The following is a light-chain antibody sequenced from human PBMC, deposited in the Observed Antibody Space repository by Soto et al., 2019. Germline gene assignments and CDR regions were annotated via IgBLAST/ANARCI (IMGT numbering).Light chain of an antibody. CDR1: QSVRSY. V-gene: IGKV3-11*01. CDR2: DAS. Sequence: EIVLTQSPATLSLSPGERATLSCRASQSVRSYLAWYQQKPGQAPRLLIYDASNRATGIPVRFSGSGSGTDFTLTISSLEPEDFAVYYCQQRFNWPRTFGQGTKLEIK. J-gene: IGKJ2*01. CDR3: QQRFNWPRT.